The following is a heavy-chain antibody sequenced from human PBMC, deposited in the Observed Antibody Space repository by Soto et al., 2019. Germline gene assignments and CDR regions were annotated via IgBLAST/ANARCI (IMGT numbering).Heavy chain of an antibody. CDR1: GYTFTGYY. D-gene: IGHD1-20*01. CDR2: INPNSGGT. J-gene: IGHJ6*02. V-gene: IGHV1-2*02. Sequence: ASVKVSCKASGYTFTGYYMHWVRQAPGQGLEWMGWINPNSGGTNYAQKFQGRVTMTRDTSISTAYMELSRLRSDDTAVYYCARDGNRITRHYYYYYGMDVWGQGPTVTVSS. CDR3: ARDGNRITRHYYYYYGMDV.